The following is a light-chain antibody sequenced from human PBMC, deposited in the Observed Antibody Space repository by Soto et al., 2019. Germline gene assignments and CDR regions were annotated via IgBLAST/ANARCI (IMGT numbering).Light chain of an antibody. CDR2: EVS. Sequence: QPVLTQPASVSGSPGQSITISCTGTSSDVGAYNYVSWYQHHPGKAPKLMIYEVSNRPSGVSNRFFGSESGNTASLTISGLQAEDEADYYCSSYSTSSTVGIFGGGTKVTVL. V-gene: IGLV2-14*01. CDR1: SSDVGAYNY. CDR3: SSYSTSSTVGI. J-gene: IGLJ2*01.